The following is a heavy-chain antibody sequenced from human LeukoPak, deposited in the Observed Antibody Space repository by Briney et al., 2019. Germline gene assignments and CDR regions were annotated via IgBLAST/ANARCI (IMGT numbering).Heavy chain of an antibody. CDR2: ISWNSDSI. Sequence: PGRSLRLSCAASGFTFGDYAMHWVRQAPGKGLEWVSGISWNSDSIGYADSVEGRFTISRDNAKNSLYLQMNSLRAEDTALYYCASSGDCSSTSCYGDGDGMDVWGQGTTVTVSS. CDR1: GFTFGDYA. J-gene: IGHJ6*02. CDR3: ASSGDCSSTSCYGDGDGMDV. V-gene: IGHV3-9*01. D-gene: IGHD2-2*01.